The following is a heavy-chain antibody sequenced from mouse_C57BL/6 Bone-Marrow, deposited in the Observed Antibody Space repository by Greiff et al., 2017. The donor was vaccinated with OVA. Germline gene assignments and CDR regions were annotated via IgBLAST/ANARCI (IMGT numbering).Heavy chain of an antibody. D-gene: IGHD4-1*01. CDR2: INPSTGGT. CDR3: ARGGTSPFAY. V-gene: IGHV1-42*01. J-gene: IGHJ3*01. CDR1: GYSFTGYY. Sequence: VQLQQSGPELVKPGASVKISCKASGYSFTGYYMNWVKQSPEKSLEWIGEINPSTGGTTYNQKFKAKATVTLDKSSSTAYMHLKILTSEDSAVYYYARGGTSPFAYWGQGTLVTVSA.